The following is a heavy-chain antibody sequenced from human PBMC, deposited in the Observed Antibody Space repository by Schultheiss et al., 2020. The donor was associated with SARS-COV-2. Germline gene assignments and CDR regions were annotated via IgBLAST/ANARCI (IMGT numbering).Heavy chain of an antibody. V-gene: IGHV4-34*01. CDR1: GGSFSGYY. J-gene: IGHJ5*02. CDR3: ARSIAARPVCWFDP. D-gene: IGHD6-6*01. Sequence: SETLSLTCAVYGGSFSGYYWSWIRQPPGKGLEWIGEINDSGSTNYNPSLKSRVTISIDTSKNQFSLKLSSVTAADTAVYYCARSIAARPVCWFDPWGQGTLVTVSS. CDR2: INDSGST.